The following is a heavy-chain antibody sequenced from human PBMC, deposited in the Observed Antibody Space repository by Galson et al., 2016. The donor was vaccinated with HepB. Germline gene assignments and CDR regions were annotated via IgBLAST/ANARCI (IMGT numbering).Heavy chain of an antibody. CDR2: ISGYSGNI. CDR1: GYTFSDYG. CDR3: AKDVLHDFVWGKYRRGYRYGLDV. Sequence: QSGAEVKRPGASVKVSCKASGYTFSDYGISWVRQAPGQGLEWVGWISGYSGNIEYAQKFQGRVTLTTSTSTANMELRSLRPDDTAVYYCAKDVLHDFVWGKYRRGYRYGLDVLGQGTTGTVSS. V-gene: IGHV1-18*01. J-gene: IGHJ6*02. D-gene: IGHD3-16*02.